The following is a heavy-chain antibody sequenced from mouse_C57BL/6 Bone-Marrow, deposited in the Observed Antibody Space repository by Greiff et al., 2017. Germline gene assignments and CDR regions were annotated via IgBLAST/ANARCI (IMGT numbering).Heavy chain of an antibody. D-gene: IGHD3-2*02. CDR3: ARSAQALFLYAMDY. V-gene: IGHV1-39*01. J-gene: IGHJ4*01. CDR2: INPNYGTT. CDR1: GYSFTDYN. Sequence: EVKLVESGPELVKPGASVKISCKASGYSFTDYNMNWVKQSNGKSLEWIGVINPNYGTTSYNQKFKGKATLTVDQSSSTAYMQLNSLTSEDSAVXYCARSAQALFLYAMDYWGQGTSVTVSS.